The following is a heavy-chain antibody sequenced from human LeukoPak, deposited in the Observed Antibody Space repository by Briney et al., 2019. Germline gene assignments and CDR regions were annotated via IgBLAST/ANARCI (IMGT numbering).Heavy chain of an antibody. CDR2: MNPNSGNT. D-gene: IGHD6-13*01. Sequence: GASVKVSCKASVYIFNKFFVHWVRQAPGQGLEWVGWMNPNSGNTGYAQKFQGRVTMTRNTSISTAYMELSSLRSEDTAVYYCARERRAAGTRRYYYGMDVWGQGTTVTVSS. V-gene: IGHV1-8*01. CDR1: VYIFNKFF. CDR3: ARERRAAGTRRYYYGMDV. J-gene: IGHJ6*02.